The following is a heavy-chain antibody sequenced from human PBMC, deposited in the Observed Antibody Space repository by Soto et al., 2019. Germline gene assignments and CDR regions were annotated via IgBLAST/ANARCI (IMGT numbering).Heavy chain of an antibody. CDR3: ARSGRVHDFWSGSYYGMDV. Sequence: SETLSLTCAVYGGSFSGYYWSWIRQPPGKGLEWIGEINHSGSTNYNPSPKSRVTISVDTSKNQFSLKLSSVTAADTAVYYCARSGRVHDFWSGSYYGMDVWGQGTTVTVSS. V-gene: IGHV4-34*01. CDR1: GGSFSGYY. CDR2: INHSGST. J-gene: IGHJ6*02. D-gene: IGHD3-3*01.